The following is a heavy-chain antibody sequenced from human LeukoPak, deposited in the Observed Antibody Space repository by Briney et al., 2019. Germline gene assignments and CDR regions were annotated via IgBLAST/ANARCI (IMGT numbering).Heavy chain of an antibody. J-gene: IGHJ3*02. Sequence: SETLSLTCTVSGGSISSYYWSWIRQPPGKGLEWIGYIHYSGSTNYNPSLMSRVTISVDTSTNQFSLKLSSVTAADTAVYYCARNHVYRNYYDSSGSAFDIWGQGTMVTVSS. D-gene: IGHD3-22*01. CDR2: IHYSGST. V-gene: IGHV4-59*01. CDR1: GGSISSYY. CDR3: ARNHVYRNYYDSSGSAFDI.